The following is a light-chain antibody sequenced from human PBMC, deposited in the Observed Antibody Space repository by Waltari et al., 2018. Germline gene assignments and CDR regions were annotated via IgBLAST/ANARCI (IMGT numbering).Light chain of an antibody. V-gene: IGLV2-11*01. CDR1: SSDVGGYNY. CDR3: CSYAGSYTLV. J-gene: IGLJ2*01. Sequence: QSALTQPRSVSGSPGQSVTISCTGTSSDVGGYNYVSWYQQHPGKAPQLMIYDVSHRPSGVPDRFSGSKSGNTASLTISGLQAEDEADYYCCSYAGSYTLVFGGGTKLTVL. CDR2: DVS.